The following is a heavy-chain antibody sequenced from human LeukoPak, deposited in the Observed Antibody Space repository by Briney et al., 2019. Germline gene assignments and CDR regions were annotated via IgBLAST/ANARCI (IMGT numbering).Heavy chain of an antibody. CDR3: ALSGSYAPFDY. CDR1: GYTFTSYG. V-gene: IGHV1-18*01. CDR2: ISAYNGNT. Sequence: ASVKVSCKASGYTFTSYGISWVRQAPGQGLEWMGWISAYNGNTNYAQKLQGRVTMTADTSTSTAYVELRSLRSDDTAVYYCALSGSYAPFDYWGQGTLVTVSS. D-gene: IGHD1-26*01. J-gene: IGHJ4*02.